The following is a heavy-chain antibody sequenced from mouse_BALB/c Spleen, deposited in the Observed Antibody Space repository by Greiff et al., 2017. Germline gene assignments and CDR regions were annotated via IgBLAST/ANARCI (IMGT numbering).Heavy chain of an antibody. Sequence: EVKVEESGGGLVQPGGSLKLSCAASGFTFSSYTMSWVRQTPEKRLEWVAYISNGGGSTYYPDTVKGRFTISRDNAKNTLYLQMSSLKSEDTAMYYCASLYDGYYFDYWGQGTTLTVSS. J-gene: IGHJ2*01. V-gene: IGHV5-12-2*01. CDR2: ISNGGGST. D-gene: IGHD2-3*01. CDR3: ASLYDGYYFDY. CDR1: GFTFSSYT.